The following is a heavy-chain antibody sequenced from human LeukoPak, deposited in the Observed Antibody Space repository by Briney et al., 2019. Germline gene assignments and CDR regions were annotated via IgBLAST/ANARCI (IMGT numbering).Heavy chain of an antibody. J-gene: IGHJ4*02. D-gene: IGHD3-10*01. CDR2: ISGSGGTT. CDR3: ARGGVDYYGSGTYYLMYYFDY. CDR1: GFTFSSYA. V-gene: IGHV3-23*01. Sequence: GGSLRLSCAASGFTFSSYAMSWVRQAPGKGLEWVSGISGSGGTTYYADSVKGRFTISRDDPHNTLYLQMNSLRAEDTAVYFCARGGVDYYGSGTYYLMYYFDYWGQGALVTVSS.